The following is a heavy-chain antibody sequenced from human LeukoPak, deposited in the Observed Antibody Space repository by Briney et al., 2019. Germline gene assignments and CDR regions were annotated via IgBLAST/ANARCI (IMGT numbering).Heavy chain of an antibody. CDR3: ARDGRVVVAATLGFDY. V-gene: IGHV1-46*01. CDR1: RYTFTSYY. D-gene: IGHD2-15*01. Sequence: ASVKVSCKASRYTFTSYYMHWVRQAPGQGLEWMGIINPSGGSTSYAQKFQGRVTMTRDTSTSTVYMELSSLRSEDTAVYYCARDGRVVVAATLGFDYWGQGTLVTVSS. J-gene: IGHJ4*02. CDR2: INPSGGST.